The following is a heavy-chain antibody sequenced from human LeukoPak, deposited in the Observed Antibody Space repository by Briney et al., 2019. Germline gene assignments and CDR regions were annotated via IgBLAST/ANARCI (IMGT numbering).Heavy chain of an antibody. Sequence: SETLSLTCAVYGGSFSGYYWSWIRQPPGKGLEWIGEINHSGSTNYNPSLKSRVTISVDTSKNQFSLKLSSVTAADTAVYYCASISMVRGDPKVGYFDYWGQGTLVTVSS. J-gene: IGHJ4*02. CDR3: ASISMVRGDPKVGYFDY. V-gene: IGHV4-34*01. CDR1: GGSFSGYY. CDR2: INHSGST. D-gene: IGHD3-10*01.